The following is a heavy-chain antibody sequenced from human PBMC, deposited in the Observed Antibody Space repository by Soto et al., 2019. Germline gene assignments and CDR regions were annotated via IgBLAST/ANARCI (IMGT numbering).Heavy chain of an antibody. D-gene: IGHD3-22*01. Sequence: QVQLVQSGAEVKKPGSSVKVSCKASGGTFSSYTISWVRQAPGQGLEWMGRIIPILGIANYAQKFQGRVTXTXXKSTSTAYMELSSLRSEDTAVYYCARLGDSSGYLSWGQGTLVTVSS. CDR3: ARLGDSSGYLS. V-gene: IGHV1-69*02. CDR2: IIPILGIA. CDR1: GGTFSSYT. J-gene: IGHJ5*02.